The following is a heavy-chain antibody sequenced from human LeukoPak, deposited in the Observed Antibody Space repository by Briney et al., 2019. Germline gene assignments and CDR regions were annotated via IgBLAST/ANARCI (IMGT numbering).Heavy chain of an antibody. CDR2: ISAYNGNT. Sequence: ASVKVSCKASGYTFTSYGISWVRQAPGQGLEWMGWISAYNGNTNYAQRLQGRVIMTTDTSTSTAYMELSSLRYEDTAVYYCTRRSGGTGTTLGYWGQGTLVTVSS. D-gene: IGHD1-1*01. J-gene: IGHJ4*02. CDR3: TRRSGGTGTTLGY. V-gene: IGHV1-18*01. CDR1: GYTFTSYG.